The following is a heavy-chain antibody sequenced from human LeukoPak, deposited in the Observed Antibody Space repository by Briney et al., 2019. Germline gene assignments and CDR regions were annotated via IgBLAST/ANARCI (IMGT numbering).Heavy chain of an antibody. V-gene: IGHV3-66*01. J-gene: IGHJ4*02. Sequence: GGSLRLSCAASGFTISSNYMNWVRQAPGKGLEWVSVISTGGSAYYAKSVKGRFTISRDYSKNKLYLQMNSMRAKDTDVYSCARVSGYSGYDTLDYWGQGTLVTVSS. CDR2: ISTGGSA. CDR1: GFTISSNY. D-gene: IGHD5-12*01. CDR3: ARVSGYSGYDTLDY.